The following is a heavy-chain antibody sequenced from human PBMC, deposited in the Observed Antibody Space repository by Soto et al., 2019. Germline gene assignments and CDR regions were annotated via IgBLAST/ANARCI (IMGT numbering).Heavy chain of an antibody. V-gene: IGHV3-7*01. CDR1: GFTFSSYW. CDR2: IKQDGSEK. D-gene: IGHD2-2*01. Sequence: EVQLVESGGGLVQPGGSLRLSCAASGFTFSSYWMSWVRQAPGKGLEWVTNIKQDGSEKYYVDSVKGRFTISRDNAKNSLYLQMNSLRAADTAVYYCARDIVLVPAAMGWYFYYWGQGTLVTVSS. J-gene: IGHJ4*02. CDR3: ARDIVLVPAAMGWYFYY.